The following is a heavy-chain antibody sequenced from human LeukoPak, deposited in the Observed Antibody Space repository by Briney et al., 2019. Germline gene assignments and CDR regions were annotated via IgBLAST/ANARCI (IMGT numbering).Heavy chain of an antibody. CDR3: ARGHVPDY. J-gene: IGHJ4*02. Sequence: QPGGSLRLSCAASGFTFSSYEMNWVRQAPGKGLEWVSYISSSGSTTHYADSVKGRFTISRDNAKNSLYLQMNSLRAEDTAVYYCARGHVPDYWGQGTLVIVSS. CDR2: ISSSGSTT. V-gene: IGHV3-48*03. CDR1: GFTFSSYE.